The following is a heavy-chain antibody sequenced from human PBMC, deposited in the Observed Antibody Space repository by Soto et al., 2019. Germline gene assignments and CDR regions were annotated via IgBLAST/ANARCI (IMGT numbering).Heavy chain of an antibody. Sequence: QVQLQESGPGLVKPSETLSLTCTVSGGSISSYYWSWIRQPPGKGLEWIGYIYYSGSTDYDPSLXGXVXIXXDTSKNQFSLKLSSVAAADTAVDYCASRWGTYFDSWGQGTLVTVSS. D-gene: IGHD7-27*01. CDR2: IYYSGST. CDR1: GGSISSYY. J-gene: IGHJ4*02. V-gene: IGHV4-59*01. CDR3: ASRWGTYFDS.